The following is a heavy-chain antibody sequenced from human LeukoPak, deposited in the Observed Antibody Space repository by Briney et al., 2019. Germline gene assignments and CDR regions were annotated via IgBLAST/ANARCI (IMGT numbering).Heavy chain of an antibody. CDR3: ASSGRGYSYGWDSYYFDY. V-gene: IGHV1-69*01. Sequence: SVKVSCKASGGTFSSYAISWVRQAPGQGLEWMGGIIPIFGTANYAQKFQGRVTITADESTSTAYMELSSLRSEDTAVYYCASSGRGYSYGWDSYYFDYWGQGTLVTVSS. CDR2: IIPIFGTA. CDR1: GGTFSSYA. D-gene: IGHD5-18*01. J-gene: IGHJ4*02.